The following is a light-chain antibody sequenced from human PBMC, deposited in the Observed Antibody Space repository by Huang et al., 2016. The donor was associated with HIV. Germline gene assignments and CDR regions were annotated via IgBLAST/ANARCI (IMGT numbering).Light chain of an antibody. J-gene: IGKJ1*01. Sequence: EIVMTQSPATLSVSPGERATLSCRASQSVSSNLAWYQQKPGQAPRLLIYAASTRATGIPAMFSGSGSGIEFTLTISSLQSEDFAVYYCQQYNNWPRTFGQGTKVEIK. V-gene: IGKV3-15*01. CDR1: QSVSSN. CDR2: AAS. CDR3: QQYNNWPRT.